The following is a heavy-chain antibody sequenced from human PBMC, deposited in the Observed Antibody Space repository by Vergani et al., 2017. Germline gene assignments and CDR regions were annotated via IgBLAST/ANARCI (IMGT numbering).Heavy chain of an antibody. J-gene: IGHJ6*03. V-gene: IGHV3-30*02. CDR3: AKYSNYGLGKVYYYYYYMDV. D-gene: IGHD4-11*01. CDR1: GFSFSSFG. CDR2: IHYAGSYE. Sequence: VQLVESGGGLVQPGRSLRLFCSAFGFSFSSFGFHWVRQAPGKGLEWVAFIHYAGSYEYYIGSVKGRFTISRDNSKNTLILQMNGLSAEDTAVYYCAKYSNYGLGKVYYYYYYMDVWGKATTVTVSS.